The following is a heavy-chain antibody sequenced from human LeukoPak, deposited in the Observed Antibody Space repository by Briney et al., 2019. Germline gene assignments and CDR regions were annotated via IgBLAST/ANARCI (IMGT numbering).Heavy chain of an antibody. J-gene: IGHJ5*02. CDR2: ISYSGGT. CDR1: GGSIRSDY. V-gene: IGHV4-59*08. CDR3: ARHTEQQLFDP. D-gene: IGHD6-13*01. Sequence: PSETLSLTCSVSGGSIRSDYWAWIRQSPEKGLEWIGYISYSGGTNYKPSPKSRVTISRDTSKNHFSLNLYSVTAADTAVYYCARHTEQQLFDPWGQGTLVTVSS.